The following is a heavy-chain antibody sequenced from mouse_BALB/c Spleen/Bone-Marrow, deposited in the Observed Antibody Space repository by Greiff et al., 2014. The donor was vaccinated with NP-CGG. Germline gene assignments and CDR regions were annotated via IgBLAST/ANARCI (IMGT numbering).Heavy chain of an antibody. Sequence: QVQLQQSGAELVKPGASVKLSCKASGYTFTSYWMHWVKRRHGQGLEWIGEINPSNGRTDYKEKFKNKATLTVDKSSSTAYMQLSGVTSEYSGVYSCAGGSPFAYWGQGTLLTVSA. CDR1: GYTFTSYW. CDR2: INPSNGRT. CDR3: AGGSPFAY. D-gene: IGHD1-1*02. J-gene: IGHJ3*01. V-gene: IGHV1S81*02.